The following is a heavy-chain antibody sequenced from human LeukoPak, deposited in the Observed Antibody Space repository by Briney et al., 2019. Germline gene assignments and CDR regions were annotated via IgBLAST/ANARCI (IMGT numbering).Heavy chain of an antibody. J-gene: IGHJ5*02. Sequence: GGSLRLSCAASGFTFSSYAMSWVRQAPGKGLEWVSGISGSGGSTYYADSVKGRFTISRDNSKNTLYLQMNSLRAEDTAVYYCAKTRGGTYYDFWSGYYIYWFDPWGQGTLVTVSS. D-gene: IGHD3-3*01. V-gene: IGHV3-23*01. CDR3: AKTRGGTYYDFWSGYYIYWFDP. CDR2: ISGSGGST. CDR1: GFTFSSYA.